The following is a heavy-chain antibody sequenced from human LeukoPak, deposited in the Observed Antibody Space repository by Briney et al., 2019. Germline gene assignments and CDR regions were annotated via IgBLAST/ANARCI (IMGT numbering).Heavy chain of an antibody. J-gene: IGHJ6*02. V-gene: IGHV4-59*01. Sequence: SSETLSLTCTVSGGSISSYYWSWIRQPPGKGLEWIGYIHYSGSTNYNPSLKSRVTISVDTSKNQFSLKLSSVTAADTAVYYCASSYSYGYGYYGMDVWGQGTTVTVSS. CDR1: GGSISSYY. D-gene: IGHD5-18*01. CDR2: IHYSGST. CDR3: ASSYSYGYGYYGMDV.